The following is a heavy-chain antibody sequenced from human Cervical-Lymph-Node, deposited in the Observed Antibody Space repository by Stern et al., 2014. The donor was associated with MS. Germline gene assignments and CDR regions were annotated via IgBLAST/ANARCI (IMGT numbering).Heavy chain of an antibody. CDR3: VHIDGAKVSDY. J-gene: IGHJ4*02. CDR1: GFSLRSSGVG. Sequence: EESGPTLVKPTQTLTLNCNFSGFSLRSSGVGVGWIRQPPGKDLEWLAVIYWDDDKRYSPSLKSRLTITKDTSKNQVVFTMTNMDPVDTATYFCVHIDGAKVSDYWGQGTLVTVSP. V-gene: IGHV2-5*02. CDR2: IYWDDDK. D-gene: IGHD4-17*01.